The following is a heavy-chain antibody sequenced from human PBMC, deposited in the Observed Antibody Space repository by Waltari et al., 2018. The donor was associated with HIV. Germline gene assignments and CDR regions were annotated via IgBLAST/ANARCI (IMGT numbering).Heavy chain of an antibody. J-gene: IGHJ6*02. Sequence: QVQLVQSGAEVKKPGSSVKVSCKASGGTFSSYAISWVRQAPGQGLEWMGGSIPIFGTANYAKKFQGRVTITADESTSTAYMELSSLRSEDTAVYYCARLTGTDTGNSQMYNYYYDMDVWGQGTTVTVSS. V-gene: IGHV1-69*13. D-gene: IGHD1-20*01. CDR2: SIPIFGTA. CDR3: ARLTGTDTGNSQMYNYYYDMDV. CDR1: GGTFSSYA.